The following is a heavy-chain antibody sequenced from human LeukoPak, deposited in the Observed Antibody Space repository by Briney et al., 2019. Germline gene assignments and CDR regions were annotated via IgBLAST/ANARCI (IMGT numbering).Heavy chain of an antibody. CDR2: FHTAGDI. D-gene: IGHD2-2*01. V-gene: IGHV3-13*01. CDR3: ARGSCSSRSCYKRVNGLDV. Sequence: GGSLRLSCAASGFTFSNYDMHWVRQATGKGLEWVSAFHTAGDIHYSGSVKGRFATSRENAKNSFYLQMNNLRAGDTAVYYCARGSCSSRSCYKRVNGLDVWGQGTPVTVPS. J-gene: IGHJ6*02. CDR1: GFTFSNYD.